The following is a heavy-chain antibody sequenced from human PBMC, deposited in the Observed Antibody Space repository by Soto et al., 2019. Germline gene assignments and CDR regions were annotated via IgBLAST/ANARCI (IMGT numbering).Heavy chain of an antibody. V-gene: IGHV3-30*18. D-gene: IGHD1-26*01. J-gene: IGHJ6*02. CDR1: GFTFSSYG. CDR3: AKDLGTIVGATDGMDV. CDR2: ISYDGSNK. Sequence: GGSLRLSCAASGFTFSSYGMHWVRQAPGKGLEWVAVISYDGSNKYYADSVKGRFTISRDNSKNTLYLQMNSLRAEDTAVYYCAKDLGTIVGATDGMDVWGQGTTVTVSS.